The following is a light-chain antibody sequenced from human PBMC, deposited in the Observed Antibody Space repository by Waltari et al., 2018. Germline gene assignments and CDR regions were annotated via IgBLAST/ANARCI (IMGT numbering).Light chain of an antibody. CDR3: ISYTTSDTMI. J-gene: IGLJ2*01. Sequence: QSALTQPASVSGSPGQSITISCTGTSSAVGAYNYVSWYQPHPGKVPKLIIYDVSHRPPGVSIRFSGSKSDNTASLTSSGLQAEDEADYYCISYTTSDTMIFGGGTKLTVL. CDR1: SSAVGAYNY. V-gene: IGLV2-14*03. CDR2: DVS.